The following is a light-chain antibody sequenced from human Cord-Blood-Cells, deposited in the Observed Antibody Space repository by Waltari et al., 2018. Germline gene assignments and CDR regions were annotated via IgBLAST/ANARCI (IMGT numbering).Light chain of an antibody. CDR2: DAS. CDR3: QQYNSYSGT. Sequence: DIQMTQSPSTLSASVGDRVTITCRASQSISSLLAWYQQKPGKAPKLLSYDASSLESGVPSRFSGSGSGTEFTLTISSLQPDDFATYYCQQYNSYSGTFGQGTKVEIK. V-gene: IGKV1-5*01. CDR1: QSISSL. J-gene: IGKJ1*01.